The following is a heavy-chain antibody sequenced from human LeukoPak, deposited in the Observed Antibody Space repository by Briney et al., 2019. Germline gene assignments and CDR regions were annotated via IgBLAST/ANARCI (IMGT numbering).Heavy chain of an antibody. Sequence: SETLSLTCSVSGGSISSYYWSWIRQPPGKGLEWIGHIYYSGSTNYNPSLKSRVTISVDTSKNQFSLKLSSVTAADTAVYYCARQGSRRTLIFFDYWGQGTLVAVSS. CDR2: IYYSGST. CDR3: ARQGSRRTLIFFDY. J-gene: IGHJ4*02. D-gene: IGHD3-3*02. CDR1: GGSISSYY. V-gene: IGHV4-59*08.